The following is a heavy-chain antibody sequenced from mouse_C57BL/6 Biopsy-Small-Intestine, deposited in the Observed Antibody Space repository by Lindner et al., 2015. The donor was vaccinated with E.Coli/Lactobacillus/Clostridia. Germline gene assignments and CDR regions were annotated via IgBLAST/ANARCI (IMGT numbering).Heavy chain of an antibody. CDR1: GYAFSSSW. CDR2: IYPGDGDT. J-gene: IGHJ4*01. CDR3: ARRGSSHAMDY. V-gene: IGHV1-82*01. Sequence: VQLQESGPELVKPGASVKISCKASGYAFSSSWMNWVKRRPGKGLEWIGRIYPGDGDTNYNGKFKGKATLTADKSSSTAYMQLSSLTSEDSAVYFCARRGSSHAMDYWGQGTSVTVSS.